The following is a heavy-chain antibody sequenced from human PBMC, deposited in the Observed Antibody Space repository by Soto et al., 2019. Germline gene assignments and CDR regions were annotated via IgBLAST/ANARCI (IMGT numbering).Heavy chain of an antibody. Sequence: EVQLVESGGGLVQPGGSLRLSCAASGFTFSGYSMFWVRQAPGKGLEYVSAINTNGVNTFYAKSVKGRFTISRDNYKNTMYLQMGSLRAEDMAVYYCARGRVEDSSGWATYFDYWGQGTLVTVSS. D-gene: IGHD6-19*01. CDR1: GFTFSGYS. CDR3: ARGRVEDSSGWATYFDY. J-gene: IGHJ4*02. V-gene: IGHV3-64*01. CDR2: INTNGVNT.